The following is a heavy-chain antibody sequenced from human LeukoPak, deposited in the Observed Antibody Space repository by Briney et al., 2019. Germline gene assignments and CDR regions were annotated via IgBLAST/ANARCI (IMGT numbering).Heavy chain of an antibody. J-gene: IGHJ6*03. D-gene: IGHD3-22*01. CDR1: GGTFSSYA. Sequence: SVKVSCKASGGTFSSYAISWVRQAPGQGPEWMGGIIPIFGTANYAQKFQGRVTITADESTSTAYMELSSLRSEDTAVYYCARGYYDSSGLEDNYYYYYMDVWGKGTTVTVSS. V-gene: IGHV1-69*13. CDR2: IIPIFGTA. CDR3: ARGYYDSSGLEDNYYYYYMDV.